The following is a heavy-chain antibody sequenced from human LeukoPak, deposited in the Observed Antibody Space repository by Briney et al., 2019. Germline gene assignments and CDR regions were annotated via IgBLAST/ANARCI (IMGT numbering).Heavy chain of an antibody. Sequence: GGSLRLSCAASGFTFSSYSMNWVRQAPGKGLEWVSSISSSSSYIYYADSVKGRFTISRDNAKNSLYLQMNSLRAEDTAVYYCAKEHRLRYFDWTTRADLDYWGQGTLVTVSS. D-gene: IGHD3-9*01. V-gene: IGHV3-21*04. J-gene: IGHJ4*02. CDR2: ISSSSSYI. CDR1: GFTFSSYS. CDR3: AKEHRLRYFDWTTRADLDY.